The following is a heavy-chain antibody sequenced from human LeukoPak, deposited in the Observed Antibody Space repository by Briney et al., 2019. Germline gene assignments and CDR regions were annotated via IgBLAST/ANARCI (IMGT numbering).Heavy chain of an antibody. J-gene: IGHJ6*02. CDR3: ARLTRVLRLLEWLLRDYYYYGMDV. Sequence: SETLSLTCAVYGGSFSGYSWSWIRQPPGKGLEWIGEINHSGSTSYDPSLKSRVTISVDTSKNQFSLKLSSVTAADTAVYYCARLTRVLRLLEWLLRDYYYYGMDVWGQGTTVTVSS. V-gene: IGHV4-34*01. CDR2: INHSGST. D-gene: IGHD3-3*01. CDR1: GGSFSGYS.